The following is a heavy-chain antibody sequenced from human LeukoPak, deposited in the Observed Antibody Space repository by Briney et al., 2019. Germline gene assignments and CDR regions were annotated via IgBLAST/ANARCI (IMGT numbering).Heavy chain of an antibody. J-gene: IGHJ1*01. CDR1: GYTFTDYF. D-gene: IGHD3-10*01. CDR2: INPYSGDT. CDR3: ARDYGSGRFPPGY. V-gene: IGHV1-2*02. Sequence: ASVKLSCKASGYTFTDYFIHWVRQAPGQGLEWMGWINPYSGDTNYPQNFQGRVTMTRDTSVTTVYMELTRLRSDDTAVYFCARDYGSGRFPPGYWGEGTPVTPSS.